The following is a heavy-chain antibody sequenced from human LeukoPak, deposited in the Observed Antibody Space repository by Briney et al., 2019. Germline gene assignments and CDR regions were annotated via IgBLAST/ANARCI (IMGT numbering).Heavy chain of an antibody. CDR2: INHSGST. V-gene: IGHV4-34*01. CDR1: GGSFSGYY. CDR3: AREGRVPYYDFWSGYYRGYYGMDV. J-gene: IGHJ6*02. D-gene: IGHD3-3*01. Sequence: VXGGSFSGYYWRWIRQPPGKGLEWVXXINHSGSTNYNPSLKRRVTISVDTSKTQFSLKLSSVTAADTAVYYCAREGRVPYYDFWSGYYRGYYGMDVWGQGTTVTVSS.